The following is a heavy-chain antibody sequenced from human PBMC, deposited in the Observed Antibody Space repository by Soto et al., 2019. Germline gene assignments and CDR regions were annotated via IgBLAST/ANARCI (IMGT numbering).Heavy chain of an antibody. V-gene: IGHV4-34*01. CDR3: ARGNSGSYSPLRYYYGMDV. CDR2: INHSGST. Sequence: SETLSLTCAVYGGSFSGYYWSWIRQPPGKGLEWIGEINHSGSTNYNPSLKSRVTISVDTSKNQFSLKLSSVTAADTAVYYCARGNSGSYSPLRYYYGMDVSGQGTTVTVSS. J-gene: IGHJ6*02. CDR1: GGSFSGYY. D-gene: IGHD1-26*01.